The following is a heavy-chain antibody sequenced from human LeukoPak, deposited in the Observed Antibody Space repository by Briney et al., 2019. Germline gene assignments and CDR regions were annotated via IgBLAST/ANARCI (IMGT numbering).Heavy chain of an antibody. D-gene: IGHD1-26*01. Sequence: PGASVKVSCKASGYTFSSSGISWVRQAPGQGLEWMGWISPYNGQTNYAQTLQGRLTMTTDTSTSTAYMELRSLRSDDTAVYYCARGLGATTFADFDYWGQGTLVTVSS. CDR2: ISPYNGQT. J-gene: IGHJ4*02. V-gene: IGHV1-18*01. CDR3: ARGLGATTFADFDY. CDR1: GYTFSSSG.